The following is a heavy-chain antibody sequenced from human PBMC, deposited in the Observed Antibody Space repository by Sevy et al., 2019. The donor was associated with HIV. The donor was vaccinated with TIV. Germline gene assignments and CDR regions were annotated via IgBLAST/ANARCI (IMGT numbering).Heavy chain of an antibody. CDR1: EFTFSSYW. D-gene: IGHD1-26*01. Sequence: GGSLRLSCAASEFTFSSYWMSWVRQAPGKGLEWVANIKQDGSEKYYVDSVKGRFTISRDNAKNSLYLQMNSLRAEDTAVYYCARSGGSYDYGMAVWGQGTTVTVSS. CDR2: IKQDGSEK. V-gene: IGHV3-7*01. CDR3: ARSGGSYDYGMAV. J-gene: IGHJ6*02.